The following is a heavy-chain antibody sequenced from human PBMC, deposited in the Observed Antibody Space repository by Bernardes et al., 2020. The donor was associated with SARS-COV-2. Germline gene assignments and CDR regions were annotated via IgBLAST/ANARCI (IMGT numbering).Heavy chain of an antibody. V-gene: IGHV1-2*02. Sequence: ASVKVSCEASGYPFSDNYIHWVRQAPGQGLEWMGWINPNSGGTYSAQKFQDRVTLTGDTSVNTAYMELNTIGSDDTAVYFCARGARGSYFNDYWGQGTLVTVSS. J-gene: IGHJ4*02. CDR3: ARGARGSYFNDY. CDR1: GYPFSDNY. D-gene: IGHD1-26*01. CDR2: INPNSGGT.